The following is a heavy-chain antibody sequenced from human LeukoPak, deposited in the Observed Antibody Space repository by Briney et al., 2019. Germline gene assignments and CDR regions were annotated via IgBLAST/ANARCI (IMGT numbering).Heavy chain of an antibody. J-gene: IGHJ6*02. D-gene: IGHD4-11*01. V-gene: IGHV4-59*01. CDR3: ARVVYSHYWPEGMDV. CDR2: IYNSETT. Sequence: ESGPGRVKPSETLSLTCTVFGDSISSYYWSWIRQPPGKGLEWIGYIYNSETTNYNPSLESRVTISEDASKNQFSLMLTSVTAADTAVYYCARVVYSHYWPEGMDVWGQGTTVTVSS. CDR1: GDSISSYY.